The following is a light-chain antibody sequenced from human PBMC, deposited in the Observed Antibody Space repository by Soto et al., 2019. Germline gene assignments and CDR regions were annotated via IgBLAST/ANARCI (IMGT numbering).Light chain of an antibody. Sequence: DIQMTQSPSTLSASVGDRVTITCLASQTIDSWLAGYQQRPGKAPKLLIYAASSLQSGVPSRFSGSGSGTDFTLTISSLQPEDFATYYCQQSYSTPRTFGQGTKVDIK. J-gene: IGKJ1*01. CDR3: QQSYSTPRT. V-gene: IGKV1-39*01. CDR2: AAS. CDR1: QTIDSW.